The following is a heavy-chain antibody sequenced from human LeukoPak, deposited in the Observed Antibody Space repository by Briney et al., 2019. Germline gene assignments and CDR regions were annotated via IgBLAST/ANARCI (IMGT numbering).Heavy chain of an antibody. CDR1: AFTFSRYW. D-gene: IGHD5-18*01. J-gene: IGHJ4*02. CDR2: ISSSSRYI. V-gene: IGHV3-21*01. Sequence: PGGSLRLSCAASAFTFSRYWMSWVRQAPGKGLEWISFISSSSRYIHYADSVKGRFTVSRDNAKNSSYLQINSLRADDTALYYCARGMTASAFDYWGQGTPVTVSS. CDR3: ARGMTASAFDY.